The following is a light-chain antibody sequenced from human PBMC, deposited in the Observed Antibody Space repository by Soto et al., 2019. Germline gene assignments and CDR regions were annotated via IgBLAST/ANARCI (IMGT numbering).Light chain of an antibody. J-gene: IGKJ2*01. CDR2: AAS. Sequence: DIQMTQYPSSMCASVGDRVTITCRASQSISSYLNWYQQKPGKAPKLLIYAASSLQSGVPSRFSGSGSGTDFTLTISSLQPEDFATYYCQQSYSTPYTFGQGTKLEIK. CDR1: QSISSY. V-gene: IGKV1-39*01. CDR3: QQSYSTPYT.